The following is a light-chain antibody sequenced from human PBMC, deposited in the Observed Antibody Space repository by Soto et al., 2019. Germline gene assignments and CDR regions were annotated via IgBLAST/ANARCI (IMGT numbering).Light chain of an antibody. CDR3: SSYTSSSTLLV. CDR1: SSDVGGYNY. V-gene: IGLV2-14*01. J-gene: IGLJ1*01. Sequence: QSALTQPASVSGSPGQLITISCTGTSSDVGGYNYVSWYQQHPGKAPKLMIYEVSNRPSGVSNRFSGSKSGNTASLTISGLQAEDEADYYCSSYTSSSTLLVFGTGTKVTVL. CDR2: EVS.